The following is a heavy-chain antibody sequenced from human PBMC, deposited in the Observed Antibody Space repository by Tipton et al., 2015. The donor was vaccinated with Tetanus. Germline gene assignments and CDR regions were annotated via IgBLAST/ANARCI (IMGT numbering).Heavy chain of an antibody. J-gene: IGHJ4*02. Sequence: TLSLTCTVSGGSITSNYWTWIRRPAGKGLEWIGRIYAPGITNYNPSLKSRVTISVDTSKNQFSLKLSSVTAADTALYYCSSGSGTAISEDWGQGTLVTVSS. D-gene: IGHD1-7*01. CDR1: GGSITSNY. V-gene: IGHV4-4*07. CDR2: IYAPGIT. CDR3: SSGSGTAISED.